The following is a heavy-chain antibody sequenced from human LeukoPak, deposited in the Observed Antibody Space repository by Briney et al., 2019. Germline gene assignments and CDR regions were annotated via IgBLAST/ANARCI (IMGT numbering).Heavy chain of an antibody. CDR2: ISDPHSGSQT. D-gene: IGHD2-15*01. CDR3: TTRLQHHFDY. V-gene: IGHV3-23*01. Sequence: PGGSLRLSCAASGFAFSFYAMNWVRQALGQGLEWVSTISDPHSGSQTRYADSVKGRFTISRDDSQNTVYLQMDSLRAEDTAVYYCTTRLQHHFDYWGQGTLVTVSS. J-gene: IGHJ4*02. CDR1: GFAFSFYA.